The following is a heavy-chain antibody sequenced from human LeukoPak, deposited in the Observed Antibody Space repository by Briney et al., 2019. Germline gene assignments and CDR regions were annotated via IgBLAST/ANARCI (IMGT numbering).Heavy chain of an antibody. CDR1: GFTFSSYS. Sequence: PGGSLRLSCVASGFTFSSYSMNWVRQAPGKGLEWVSSISSISTCIYYADSVKGRFTISRDNAKSSLYLQMNSLRAEDTAVYYCARDIRLTGLFDYWGQGTLVTVSS. V-gene: IGHV3-21*01. CDR2: ISSISTCI. CDR3: ARDIRLTGLFDY. J-gene: IGHJ4*02. D-gene: IGHD7-27*01.